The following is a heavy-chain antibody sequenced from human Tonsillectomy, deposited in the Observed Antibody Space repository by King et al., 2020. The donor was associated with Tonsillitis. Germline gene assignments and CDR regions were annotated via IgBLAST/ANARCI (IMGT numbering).Heavy chain of an antibody. CDR1: GFTFSSYA. Sequence: VQLVESGGSVVQPGRSLRLSCAASGFTFSSYAMHWVRQAPGKGLEWVAVISYDGSEKYYADSVKGRFTISRDNSKNTLYLQMNSLGVEDRAMYYCARDLDYYDSSGYFYYWGQGTLVIVSS. CDR3: ARDLDYYDSSGYFYY. V-gene: IGHV3-30*04. D-gene: IGHD3-22*01. J-gene: IGHJ4*02. CDR2: ISYDGSEK.